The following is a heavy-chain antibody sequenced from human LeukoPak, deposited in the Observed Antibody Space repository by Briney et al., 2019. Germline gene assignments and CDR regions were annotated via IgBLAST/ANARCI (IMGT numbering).Heavy chain of an antibody. CDR2: IDHIGST. CDR1: GDSISIYY. J-gene: IGHJ6*03. Sequence: SETLSLTCSVSGDSISIYYWSWIRQPPRKGLAWIGYIDHIGSTNYNPSLNSRVTISRDTSKNHFSLRLSSVAAADTAVYFCARGRVSSSSWFSTYYYFYMDVWGKGTTVTVSS. CDR3: ARGRVSSSSWFSTYYYFYMDV. V-gene: IGHV4-59*01. D-gene: IGHD6-13*01.